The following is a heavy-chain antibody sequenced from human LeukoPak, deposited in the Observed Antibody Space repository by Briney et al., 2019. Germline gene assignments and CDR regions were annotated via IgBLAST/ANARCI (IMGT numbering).Heavy chain of an antibody. D-gene: IGHD1-14*01. CDR3: ARTGGRGGTFLGGY. J-gene: IGHJ4*02. CDR1: GFTFDDYG. CDR2: INWNGGST. V-gene: IGHV3-20*04. Sequence: GGSLRLSCAASGFTFDDYGMSWVRQVAGKGLEWVSGINWNGGSTDYADSVKGRFAISRDNAKNSLYLQMNSLRAEDTALYFCARTGGRGGTFLGGYWGQGTLVTVSS.